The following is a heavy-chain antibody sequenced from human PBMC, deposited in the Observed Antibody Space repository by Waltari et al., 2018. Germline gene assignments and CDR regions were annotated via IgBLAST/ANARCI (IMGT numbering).Heavy chain of an antibody. CDR1: GGSISSYY. CDR2: IYYSGST. CDR3: AREGAIGYNWNYGGFDY. Sequence: QVQLQESGPGLVTPSETLSLTCTVPGGSISSYYWSGIRQPPGKGLEWIGYIYYSGSTNYNPSLKSRVTISVDTSKNQFSLKLSSVTAADTAVYYCAREGAIGYNWNYGGFDYWGQGTLVTVSS. J-gene: IGHJ4*02. D-gene: IGHD1-7*01. V-gene: IGHV4-59*01.